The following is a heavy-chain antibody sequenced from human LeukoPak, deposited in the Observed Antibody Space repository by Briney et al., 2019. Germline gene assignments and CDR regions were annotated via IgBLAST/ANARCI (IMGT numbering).Heavy chain of an antibody. J-gene: IGHJ6*03. D-gene: IGHD3-9*01. CDR3: AREESQEVTYYDVLTGETSNSYYYYYMDV. V-gene: IGHV1-18*01. Sequence: ASVKVSCKASGYTFTSYGISWVRQAPGQGLEWMGWISAYNGNTNYAQKLQGRVTMTTDTSTSTAPMELRSLRSDDTAVYYCAREESQEVTYYDVLTGETSNSYYYYYMDVWGKGTTVTVSS. CDR2: ISAYNGNT. CDR1: GYTFTSYG.